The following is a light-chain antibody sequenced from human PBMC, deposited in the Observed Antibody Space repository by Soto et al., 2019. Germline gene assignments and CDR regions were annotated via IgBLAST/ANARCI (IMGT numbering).Light chain of an antibody. CDR1: QSVSSY. CDR3: QQTFSAPVT. V-gene: IGKV1-39*01. J-gene: IGKJ2*01. Sequence: DIQMTQSPSSLSASVGDRVTITCRAGQSVSSYLNWHQQKPGEAPKLLIYAASTLQSGVPSRFSGRGSGPNFNLTISSLQPEDFATYFCQQTFSAPVTFGQGTILEI. CDR2: AAS.